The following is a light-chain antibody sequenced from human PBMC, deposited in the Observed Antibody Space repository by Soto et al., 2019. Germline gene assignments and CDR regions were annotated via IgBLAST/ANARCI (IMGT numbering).Light chain of an antibody. CDR3: PQYGSSCP. CDR2: GAS. Sequence: EIVLTQSPGTLSLSTGERATLSCSASQSVSNNYLAWYQQKPGQAPRLLIYGASNRATGIPDRFSGSGSGPDFTLTISCLEPAEFAVYYCPQYGSSCPFGQGTKVEIK. J-gene: IGKJ1*01. V-gene: IGKV3-20*01. CDR1: QSVSNNY.